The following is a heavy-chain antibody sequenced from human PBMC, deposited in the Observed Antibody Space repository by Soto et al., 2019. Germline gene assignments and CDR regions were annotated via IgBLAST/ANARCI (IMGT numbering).Heavy chain of an antibody. V-gene: IGHV5-10-1*01. Sequence: GESLKISCKGSGYSFTSHWISWVRQMPGKGLEWMGRIDPSDSYTNYSPSFQGHVTISADKSISTAYLQWSSLKASDTAMYYCARSSNPQIPAYDYWGQGTLVTVSS. D-gene: IGHD3-10*01. CDR3: ARSSNPQIPAYDY. CDR2: IDPSDSYT. J-gene: IGHJ4*02. CDR1: GYSFTSHW.